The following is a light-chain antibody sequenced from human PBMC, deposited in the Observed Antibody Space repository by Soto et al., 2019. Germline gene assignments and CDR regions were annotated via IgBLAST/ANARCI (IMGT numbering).Light chain of an antibody. Sequence: QSSLTQPSPVSGSPGQSITISRTGTTRDVGGYNYVSWYQQHPGKAPTLMIYDVSNRPSGVSNRFSGSKSGNTASLTISGLQAEDEADYYCSSYTSRSSSTYVFGTGTKVTVL. J-gene: IGLJ1*01. CDR2: DVS. CDR1: TRDVGGYNY. CDR3: SSYTSRSSSTYV. V-gene: IGLV2-14*01.